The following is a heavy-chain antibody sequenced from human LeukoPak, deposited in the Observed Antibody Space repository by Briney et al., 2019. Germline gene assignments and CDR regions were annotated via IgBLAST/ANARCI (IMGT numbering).Heavy chain of an antibody. CDR1: GFTFSSYT. CDR3: ARDHCSSTSCFPSGTNYFDS. CDR2: ISSSRSYI. V-gene: IGHV3-21*01. D-gene: IGHD2-2*01. J-gene: IGHJ4*02. Sequence: GGSLRLSCAAFGFTFSSYTMNWVRQAPGKGLEWVSSISSSRSYIYNADSVKGRFTISRDNAKNSLYLQMNSLRAEDTAVYYCARDHCSSTSCFPSGTNYFDSWGQGTPVTVSS.